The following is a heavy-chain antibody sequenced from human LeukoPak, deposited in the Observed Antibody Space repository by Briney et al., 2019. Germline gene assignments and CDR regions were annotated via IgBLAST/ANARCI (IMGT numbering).Heavy chain of an antibody. CDR1: GFTFDDYA. J-gene: IGHJ3*02. CDR3: AKDLDSSGWIDAFDI. CDR2: ISWNSGSI. D-gene: IGHD6-19*01. V-gene: IGHV3-9*01. Sequence: GGSLRLSCAASGFTFDDYAMPWVRQAPGKGLEWVSGISWNSGSIGYADSVKGRFTISRDNAKNSLYLQMNSLRAEDTVLYYCAKDLDSSGWIDAFDIWGQGTMVTVSS.